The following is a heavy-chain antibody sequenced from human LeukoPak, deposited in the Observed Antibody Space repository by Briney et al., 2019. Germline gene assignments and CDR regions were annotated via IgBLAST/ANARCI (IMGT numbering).Heavy chain of an antibody. Sequence: SETLSLTCTVSGGSISSYYWSCIRQPAGKGLEWIGRIYTSGSTNYNPSLKSRVTMSVDTSKNQFSLKLSSVTAADTAVYYCARDSPLYYYDSSGYYQGWFDPWGQGTLVTVSS. J-gene: IGHJ5*02. CDR2: IYTSGST. D-gene: IGHD3-22*01. CDR1: GGSISSYY. V-gene: IGHV4-4*07. CDR3: ARDSPLYYYDSSGYYQGWFDP.